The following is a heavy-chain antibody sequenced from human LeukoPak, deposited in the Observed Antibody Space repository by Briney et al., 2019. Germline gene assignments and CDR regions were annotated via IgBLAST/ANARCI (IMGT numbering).Heavy chain of an antibody. CDR2: IYPGDSDT. V-gene: IGHV5-51*01. D-gene: IGHD1-1*01. CDR3: ARHETGPYFDY. Sequence: KTGESLQISCKGSGSNFTSYWIGWVRQLPGKGLECMGIIYPGDSDTRYSPSFQGQVTISADRSISTAYLQWSSLKASDTAMYYCARHETGPYFDYWGQGTLVTVSS. CDR1: GSNFTSYW. J-gene: IGHJ4*02.